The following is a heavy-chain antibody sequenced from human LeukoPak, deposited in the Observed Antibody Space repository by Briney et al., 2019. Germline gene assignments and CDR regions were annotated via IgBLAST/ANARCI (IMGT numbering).Heavy chain of an antibody. CDR3: ARRPSYGSGSYLGY. Sequence: SETLSLTCAVSGGSISSSNWWSWVRQPPGKGLEWIGEIYHSGSTNYNPSLKSRVTISVDKSKNQFSLKLSSVTAADTAVYYCARRPSYGSGSYLGYWGQGTLVTVSS. CDR1: GGSISSSNW. V-gene: IGHV4-4*02. J-gene: IGHJ4*02. CDR2: IYHSGST. D-gene: IGHD3-10*01.